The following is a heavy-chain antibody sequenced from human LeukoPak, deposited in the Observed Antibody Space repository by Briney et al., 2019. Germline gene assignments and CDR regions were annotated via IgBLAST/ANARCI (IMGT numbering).Heavy chain of an antibody. CDR1: GGSISRDTYY. CDR3: ARQTGSGLFILP. J-gene: IGHJ4*02. V-gene: IGHV4-39*01. Sequence: SETLSLTCTVSGGSISRDTYYCAWIRQSPGRGLEWLGSVYYSGRTDYNPSLKSRVTIFVDTSKNQFSLRLTSVTAADTAVYYCARQTGSGLFILPGGQGTLVTVSS. CDR2: VYYSGRT. D-gene: IGHD3/OR15-3a*01.